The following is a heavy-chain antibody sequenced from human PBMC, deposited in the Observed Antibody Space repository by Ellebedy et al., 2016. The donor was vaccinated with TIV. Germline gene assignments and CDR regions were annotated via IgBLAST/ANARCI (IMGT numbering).Heavy chain of an antibody. CDR3: ARALMATRHFDY. Sequence: PGGSLRLSCAASGFTFSSYAMHWVRQAPGKGLEWVAVISYDGSNKYYADSVKGRFTISRDNSKNTLYLQMNSLRAEDTAVYYCARALMATRHFDYWGQGTLVTVSS. D-gene: IGHD5-24*01. CDR2: ISYDGSNK. CDR1: GFTFSSYA. V-gene: IGHV3-30*01. J-gene: IGHJ4*02.